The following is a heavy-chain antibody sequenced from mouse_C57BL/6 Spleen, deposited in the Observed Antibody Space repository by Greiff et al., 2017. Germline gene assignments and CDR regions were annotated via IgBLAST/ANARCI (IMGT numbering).Heavy chain of an antibody. J-gene: IGHJ2*01. CDR2: IHPNSGST. D-gene: IGHD1-1*01. Sequence: QVHVKQPGAELVKPGASVKLSCKASGYTFTSYWMHWVKQRPGQGLEWIGMIHPNSGSTNYNEKFKSKATLTVDKSSSTAYMQLSSLTSEDSAVYYCAIITTVVATDYWGQGTTLTVSS. CDR3: AIITTVVATDY. V-gene: IGHV1-64*01. CDR1: GYTFTSYW.